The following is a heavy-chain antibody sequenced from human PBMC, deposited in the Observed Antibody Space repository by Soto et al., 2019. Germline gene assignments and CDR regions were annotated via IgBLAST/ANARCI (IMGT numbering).Heavy chain of an antibody. V-gene: IGHV4-59*01. D-gene: IGHD5-12*01. CDR1: GGSISRDY. CDR3: ARDRGYSGYDYYFDY. CDR2: IYYSGST. J-gene: IGHJ4*02. Sequence: SDTQSLSYTVSGGSISRDYWSWIRQPPGKGLEWIGYIYYSGSTNYNPSLKSRVTVSVDTSKNQFSLKLSSVTAADTAVYYCARDRGYSGYDYYFDYWGQGTLVTVSS.